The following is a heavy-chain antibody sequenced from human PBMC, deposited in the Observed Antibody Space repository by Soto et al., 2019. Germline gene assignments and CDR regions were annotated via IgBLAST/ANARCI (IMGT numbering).Heavy chain of an antibody. V-gene: IGHV1-69*13. CDR3: ARRSHCGGDCLGAFDI. D-gene: IGHD2-21*02. CDR2: IIPIFGTT. Sequence: SVKVSCKASGGTFSSYAISWVRQAPGQGLEWMGGIIPIFGTTNYAQKFQGRVTITADESTSTAYMELSSLRSEDTAVYYCARRSHCGGDCLGAFDIWGQGTMVTVSS. J-gene: IGHJ3*02. CDR1: GGTFSSYA.